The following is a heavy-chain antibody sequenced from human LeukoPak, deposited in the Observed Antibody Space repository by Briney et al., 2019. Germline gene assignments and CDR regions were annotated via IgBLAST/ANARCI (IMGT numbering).Heavy chain of an antibody. J-gene: IGHJ4*02. CDR1: GFTFRSHT. CDR3: AREGGTYSSNPDYFDF. V-gene: IGHV3-21*01. Sequence: GGSLRLSCAPSGFTFRSHTINCLRQAPGKGLEGVSSISSNGYYKYYADSVKGRFTISRDNAKNSLYLQMDSLRAEDTAMYYCAREGGTYSSNPDYFDFWGQGTLVTVSS. D-gene: IGHD6-13*01. CDR2: ISSNGYYK.